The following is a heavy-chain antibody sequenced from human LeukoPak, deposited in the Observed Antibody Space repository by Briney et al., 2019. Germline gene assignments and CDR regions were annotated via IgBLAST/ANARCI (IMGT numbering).Heavy chain of an antibody. V-gene: IGHV3-11*04. CDR2: ISSSGSTI. D-gene: IGHD2-2*02. CDR1: GFTFSDYY. J-gene: IGHJ3*02. CDR3: ASPLGYCSSTSCYTSDAFDI. Sequence: GGSLRLSCAASGFTFSDYYMSWIRQAPGKGLEWVSYISSSGSTIYYADSVKGRFTISRDNAKNSLYPQMNSLRAEDTAVYYCASPLGYCSSTSCYTSDAFDIWGQGTMVTVSS.